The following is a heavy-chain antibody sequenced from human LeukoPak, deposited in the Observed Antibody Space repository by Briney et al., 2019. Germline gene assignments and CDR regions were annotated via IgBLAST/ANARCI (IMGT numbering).Heavy chain of an antibody. D-gene: IGHD3-3*01. Sequence: GGSLRLSCAASGFTFSSYEMNWVRQAPGKGVECVSYISSSGSTIYYADSVKGRFTISRDNAKNSLYLQMNSLRAADTAVYYCARDIASLWSGYSHYYYYGMDVWGQGTTVTVSS. V-gene: IGHV3-48*03. J-gene: IGHJ6*02. CDR3: ARDIASLWSGYSHYYYYGMDV. CDR1: GFTFSSYE. CDR2: ISSSGSTI.